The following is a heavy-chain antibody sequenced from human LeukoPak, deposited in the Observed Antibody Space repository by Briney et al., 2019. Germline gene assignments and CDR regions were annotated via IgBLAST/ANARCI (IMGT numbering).Heavy chain of an antibody. V-gene: IGHV4-30-2*01. CDR3: ARAYSYGLPRLDY. J-gene: IGHJ4*02. D-gene: IGHD5-18*01. Sequence: SETLSLTCAVSGGSISSGGYSWSWIRQPPGKGLEWIGYIYHSGSTYYNPSLKSRVTISVDRSKNQFSLKLSSVTAADTAVYYCARAYSYGLPRLDYWGQGTLVTVSS. CDR1: GGSISSGGYS. CDR2: IYHSGST.